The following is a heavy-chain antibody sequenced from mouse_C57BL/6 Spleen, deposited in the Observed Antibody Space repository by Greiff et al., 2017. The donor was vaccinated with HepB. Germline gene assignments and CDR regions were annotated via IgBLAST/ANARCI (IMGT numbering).Heavy chain of an antibody. CDR2: IDPSDSYT. CDR1: GYTFTSYW. CDR3: ARTGTSAMDY. D-gene: IGHD4-1*01. Sequence: QVQLQQPGAELVKPGASEKLSCKASGYTFTSYWMQWVKQRPGQGLEWIGEIDPSDSYTNYNQKFKGKATLTVDTSSSTAYMQLSSLTSEDSAVYYCARTGTSAMDYWGQGTSVTVSS. J-gene: IGHJ4*01. V-gene: IGHV1-50*01.